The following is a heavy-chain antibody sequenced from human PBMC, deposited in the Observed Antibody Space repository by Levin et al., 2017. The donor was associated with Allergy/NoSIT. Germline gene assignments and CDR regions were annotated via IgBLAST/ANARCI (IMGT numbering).Heavy chain of an antibody. CDR3: ARDGGVRGPFDS. Sequence: GGSLRLSCAVSGFTVSTNYMSWVRQAPGKGVEWVSLIYSDGSTRYADAVRGRFSISRDNYRNTLYLQMNSRRADDTAVYYCARDGGVRGPFDSWGQGTLVTVSS. CDR2: IYSDGST. D-gene: IGHD3-16*01. V-gene: IGHV3-53*01. CDR1: GFTVSTNY. J-gene: IGHJ4*02.